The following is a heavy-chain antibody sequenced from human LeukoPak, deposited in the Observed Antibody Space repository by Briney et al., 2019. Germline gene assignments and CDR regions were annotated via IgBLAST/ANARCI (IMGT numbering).Heavy chain of an antibody. CDR1: GGSIRGYF. D-gene: IGHD5-12*01. CDR3: ARLTAGGYTGNFDY. Sequence: PSETLSLTCTVSGGSIRGYFWTWLRQPPGKGLEWIGYIYYSGSTNYNPSLKSRVTISVDTSKNQFSLKLSSVTAADTAVYYCARLTAGGYTGNFDYWGQGTLVTVSS. J-gene: IGHJ4*02. V-gene: IGHV4-59*08. CDR2: IYYSGST.